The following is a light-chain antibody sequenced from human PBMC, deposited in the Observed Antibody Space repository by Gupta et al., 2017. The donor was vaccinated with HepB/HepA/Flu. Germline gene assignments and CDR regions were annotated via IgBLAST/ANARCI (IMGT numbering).Light chain of an antibody. CDR2: QHT. Sequence: SYELTQPPSVSASPGQTARITGPGDKLGHNYVCWYQQKPGQSPVLVIYQHTKRPSGIPERFAGSNAGKTAPLTSSGTQDMDAAYYCGQAWDSSTVVFGGGTKLTVL. J-gene: IGLJ2*01. CDR1: KLGHNY. CDR3: QAWDSSTVV. V-gene: IGLV3-1*01.